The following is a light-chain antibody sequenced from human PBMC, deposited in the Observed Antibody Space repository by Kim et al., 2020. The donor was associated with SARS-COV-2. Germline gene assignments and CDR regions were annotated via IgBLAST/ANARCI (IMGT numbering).Light chain of an antibody. J-gene: IGKJ5*01. Sequence: ASVGDRVTLTCPASQDTSNDLNWDQQRPGEAPRPLIYEASNLGTGVPSRFSGSGAGGDFTFTISSMQPEDIATYYCQQYDNLPITFGQGARLE. CDR1: QDTSND. V-gene: IGKV1-33*01. CDR3: QQYDNLPIT. CDR2: EAS.